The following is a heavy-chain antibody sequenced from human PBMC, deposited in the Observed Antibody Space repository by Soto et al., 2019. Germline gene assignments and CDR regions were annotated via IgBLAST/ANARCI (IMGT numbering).Heavy chain of an antibody. J-gene: IGHJ6*02. D-gene: IGHD2-2*01. CDR3: ARVVILVPTASIHSYCHMDG. CDR2: IIPIVGTG. CDR1: GGTFSNYA. Sequence: QVQLVQSGAEVRKPGSSVTVSCKASGGTFSNYAISWVRQAPGQGLEWMGGIIPIVGTGSYAQKFQGRVTTTADEPTNTAYMELSSLRVEDTAVYYCARVVILVPTASIHSYCHMDGWGPGTTVTVSS. V-gene: IGHV1-69*01.